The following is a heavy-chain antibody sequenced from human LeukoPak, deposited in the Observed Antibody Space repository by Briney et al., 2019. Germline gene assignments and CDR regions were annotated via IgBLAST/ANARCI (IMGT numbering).Heavy chain of an antibody. CDR2: INPTTGDT. D-gene: IGHD2-15*01. Sequence: ASVKVSCKASGYTFTSYYMHWVRQAPGQGLEWMGIINPTTGDTTYAQKFQGRLTMTRDMSTSTGYMELSSLTSEDTAVFYCARYGFSAVWQGGWHAFDIWGQGTVVTVSS. CDR3: ARYGFSAVWQGGWHAFDI. V-gene: IGHV1-46*01. CDR1: GYTFTSYY. J-gene: IGHJ3*02.